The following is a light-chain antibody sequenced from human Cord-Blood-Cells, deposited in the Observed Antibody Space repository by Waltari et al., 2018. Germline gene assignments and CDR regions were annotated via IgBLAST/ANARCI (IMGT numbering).Light chain of an antibody. CDR3: QQYNNWPLT. CDR1: QSVSSN. CDR2: GAS. V-gene: IGKV3-15*01. Sequence: EIVMTQSPATLSVSPVERATLSCRASQSVSSNLAWYQQKPGQAPRLLIYGASTRATGIPARVSGSGSGTEFTLTISSLQSEDFAVYYCQQYNNWPLTFGGGTKVEIK. J-gene: IGKJ4*01.